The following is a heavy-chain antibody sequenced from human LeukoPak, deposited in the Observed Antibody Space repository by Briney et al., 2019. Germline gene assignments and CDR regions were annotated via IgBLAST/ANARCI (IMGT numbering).Heavy chain of an antibody. J-gene: IGHJ4*02. Sequence: ASVKVSCKASGYTFTGYYMHWVRQAPGQGLEWMGWINPNSGGTNYAQKFQGRVTMTRDTSTDTAYMELSSLRSEDTAVYYCATGGSAYSGSYYGAFDYWGQGTLVTVSS. CDR2: INPNSGGT. D-gene: IGHD1-26*01. CDR3: ATGGSAYSGSYYGAFDY. CDR1: GYTFTGYY. V-gene: IGHV1-2*02.